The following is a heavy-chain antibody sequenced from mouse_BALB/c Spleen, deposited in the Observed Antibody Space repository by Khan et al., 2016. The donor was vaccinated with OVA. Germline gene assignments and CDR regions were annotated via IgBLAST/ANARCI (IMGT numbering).Heavy chain of an antibody. Sequence: QVQLKESGAELARPGASVKLSCKASGYTFTDYYINWVKQRTGQGLEWIGEISRGSGDTYYNEKFKGKATLTADKSSNTAYMQLSSLTSEASAVYFCARRNYFGYTFAYWGQGTLVTVSA. CDR1: GYTFTDYY. CDR3: ARRNYFGYTFAY. J-gene: IGHJ3*01. CDR2: ISRGSGDT. V-gene: IGHV1-77*01. D-gene: IGHD1-2*01.